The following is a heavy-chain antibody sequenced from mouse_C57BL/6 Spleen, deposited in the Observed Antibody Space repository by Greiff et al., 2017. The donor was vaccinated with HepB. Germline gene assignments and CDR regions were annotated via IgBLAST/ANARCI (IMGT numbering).Heavy chain of an antibody. D-gene: IGHD2-3*01. CDR2: ISNGGGST. V-gene: IGHV5-12*01. CDR3: GRRDDDYSYFDY. Sequence: EVKLVESGGGLVQPGGSLKLSCAASGFTFSDYYMYWVRQTPEKRLEWVAYISNGGGSTYYPDTVKGRFTISSDNAKNTLYLQMSRLKSEDTAMYYCGRRDDDYSYFDYWDQGTTLTVSS. CDR1: GFTFSDYY. J-gene: IGHJ2*01.